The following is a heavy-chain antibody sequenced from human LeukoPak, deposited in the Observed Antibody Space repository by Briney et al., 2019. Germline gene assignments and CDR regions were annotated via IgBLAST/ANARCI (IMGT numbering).Heavy chain of an antibody. J-gene: IGHJ6*04. CDR3: AACYGSEDYYYYGMDV. CDR2: ISSSSSYI. D-gene: IGHD3-10*01. V-gene: IGHV3-21*01. Sequence: GGSLRLSCAASGFILSSYSMNWVRQAPGRGLEWVSSISSSSSYIYYADSVKGRFTISRDNAKHSLYLQINSRRAEDTAVYYCAACYGSEDYYYYGMDVWGKRTTVTVSS. CDR1: GFILSSYS.